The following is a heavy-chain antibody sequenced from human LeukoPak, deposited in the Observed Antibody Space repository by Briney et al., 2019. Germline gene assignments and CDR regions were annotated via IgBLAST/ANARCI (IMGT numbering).Heavy chain of an antibody. CDR3: ARRTAIYDILTGYYHMGSQTFDP. CDR2: IYYSGST. Sequence: SETLSLTCAVYGGSFSGYYWSWIRQPPGKGLEWIGSIYYSGSTYYNPSLKSRVTISADTSKNQFSLKLSSVTAADTAVYYCARRTAIYDILTGYYHMGSQTFDPWGQGTLVTVSS. D-gene: IGHD3-9*01. J-gene: IGHJ5*02. CDR1: GGSFSGYY. V-gene: IGHV4-34*01.